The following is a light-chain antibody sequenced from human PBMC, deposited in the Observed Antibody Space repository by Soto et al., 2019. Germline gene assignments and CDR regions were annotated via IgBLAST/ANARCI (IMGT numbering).Light chain of an antibody. J-gene: IGLJ2*01. CDR3: AAWDDSRSGVV. Sequence: QSVLTQPPSAYGTPGQSVTIACSGSSSNIGSNYVYWYQQLPGTVPQLLIYRNSERPSGVPDRFSGSKSGTSASLAISGLRSEDEADYYCAAWDDSRSGVVFGGGTTLTVL. V-gene: IGLV1-47*01. CDR1: SSNIGSNY. CDR2: RNS.